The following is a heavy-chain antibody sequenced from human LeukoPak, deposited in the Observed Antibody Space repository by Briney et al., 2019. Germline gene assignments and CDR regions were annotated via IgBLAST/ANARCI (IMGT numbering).Heavy chain of an antibody. CDR2: ISGSGGNT. CDR1: GVTFSSYA. J-gene: IGHJ5*02. Sequence: GGSLRLSCAASGVTFSSYAMTCVRQAPGKGLEWVSAISGSGGNTYYADSVKGRFTISRDKSKNTLYLQMNSLRADDTAVYYCAKSIVGVAGFDPWGQGTLVTVSS. CDR3: AKSIVGVAGFDP. D-gene: IGHD1-26*01. V-gene: IGHV3-23*01.